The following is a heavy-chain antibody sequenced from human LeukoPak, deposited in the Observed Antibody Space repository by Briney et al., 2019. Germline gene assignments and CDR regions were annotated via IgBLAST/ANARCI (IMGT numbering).Heavy chain of an antibody. Sequence: GGSLRLSCAASGFTFSSYSMNWVRQAPGKGLEWVSYISSSSSTIYYADSVKGRFTISRDNAKNSLYLQMNRLRAEDTAVYYCASLLLLNYDILTGYYPDVWGKGTTVTVSS. CDR2: ISSSSSTI. D-gene: IGHD3-9*01. CDR3: ASLLLLNYDILTGYYPDV. CDR1: GFTFSSYS. J-gene: IGHJ6*03. V-gene: IGHV3-48*01.